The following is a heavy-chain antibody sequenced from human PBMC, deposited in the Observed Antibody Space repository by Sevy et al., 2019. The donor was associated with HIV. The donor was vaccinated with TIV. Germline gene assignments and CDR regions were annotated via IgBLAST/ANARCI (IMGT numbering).Heavy chain of an antibody. V-gene: IGHV4-39*01. J-gene: IGHJ2*01. CDR2: LYSTGAT. Sequence: SETLSLTCTISGGSISSSSYYWGWIRQPPGKGLEWMGSLYSTGATSYNPSLESRVTVSGDTSRNRFYLKLDSVSAADTVGYYCATPLPSGWYEGTGGYFDLWGRGTLVTVSS. CDR3: ATPLPSGWYEGTGGYFDL. D-gene: IGHD6-19*01. CDR1: GGSISSSSYY.